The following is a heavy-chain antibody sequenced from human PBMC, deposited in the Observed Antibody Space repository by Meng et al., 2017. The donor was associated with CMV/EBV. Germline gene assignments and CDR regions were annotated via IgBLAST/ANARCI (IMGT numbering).Heavy chain of an antibody. CDR3: ARQAIVGATPFDY. D-gene: IGHD1-26*01. CDR2: IYPGDSDT. Sequence: KVSCKGSGYSFTSYWIGWVRQRPGKGLEWMGIIYPGDSDTRYSPSFQGQVTISADKSISTAYLQWSSLKASDTAMYYCARQAIVGATPFDYWGQGTLVTVSS. J-gene: IGHJ4*02. CDR1: GYSFTSYW. V-gene: IGHV5-51*01.